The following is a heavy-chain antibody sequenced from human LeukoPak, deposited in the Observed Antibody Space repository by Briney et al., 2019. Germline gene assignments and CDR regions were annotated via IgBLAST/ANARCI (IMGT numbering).Heavy chain of an antibody. CDR3: TKVVRGGWYRDAFDL. V-gene: IGHV3-9*01. CDR2: ISWDSGNI. Sequence: GGSLRLSCAASGFSFDAYGMHWVRQAPGKGLEWVSGISWDSGNIGYADSVAGRFSISRDNAKYSLYLDMNSLRTEDTAWYYCTKVVRGGWYRDAFDLWGQGTMVTVSS. D-gene: IGHD6-19*01. J-gene: IGHJ3*01. CDR1: GFSFDAYG.